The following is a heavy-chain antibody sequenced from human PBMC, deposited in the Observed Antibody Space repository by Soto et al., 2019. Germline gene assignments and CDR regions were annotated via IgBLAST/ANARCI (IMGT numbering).Heavy chain of an antibody. V-gene: IGHV1-46*03. D-gene: IGHD3-16*02. CDR1: ANTFTSYY. CDR2: INPSGGVT. Sequence: QVQLVQSAAEVKKPGASVKVSCKASANTFTSYYIHWVRQAPGQGLEWMGIINPSGGVTSYAQKFQGRVTMTRDTSTSTAHMELSSLRSDDTAMYYCASNYDYIWGSFRSPPHYWGQGTLVTVPS. CDR3: ASNYDYIWGSFRSPPHY. J-gene: IGHJ4*02.